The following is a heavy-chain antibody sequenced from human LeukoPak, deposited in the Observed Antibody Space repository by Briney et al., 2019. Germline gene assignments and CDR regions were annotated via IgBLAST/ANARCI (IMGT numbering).Heavy chain of an antibody. D-gene: IGHD4-17*01. J-gene: IGHJ6*03. CDR2: ISYDGSNK. V-gene: IGHV3-30*03. CDR1: GFTFSSYG. Sequence: GGSLRLSCAASGFTFSSYGMHWVRQAPGKGLEWVAVISYDGSNKYYADSVKGRFTISRDNSKNTLYLQMNSLRAEDTAVYYCARDWSTVTTVHYYYMDVWGKGTTVTISS. CDR3: ARDWSTVTTVHYYYMDV.